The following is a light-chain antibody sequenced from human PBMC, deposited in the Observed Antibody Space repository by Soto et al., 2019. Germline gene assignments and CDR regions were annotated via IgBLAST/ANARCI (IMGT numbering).Light chain of an antibody. J-gene: IGKJ2*01. CDR3: QQYGSYPLMYT. V-gene: IGKV3-20*01. CDR1: QSITSNF. Sequence: EIVLTQSPGTLSLSPGERATLSCRASQSITSNFLAWYQQKPGQAPRLLIYGASTRAACVPDRFSGSRAVPDFTLTITRLEPEDFAMYYCQQYGSYPLMYTSGQGTTRAVK. CDR2: GAS.